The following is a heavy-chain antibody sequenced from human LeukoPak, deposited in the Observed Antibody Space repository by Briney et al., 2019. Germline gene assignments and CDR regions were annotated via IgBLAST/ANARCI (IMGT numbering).Heavy chain of an antibody. J-gene: IGHJ4*02. CDR2: IYHSGST. V-gene: IGHV4-30-2*01. CDR3: ARGGVAAAAYCFDY. Sequence: SQTLSLTCAVSGGSISSGGYSWSWIRQPPGKGLEWIGYIYHSGSTYYNPSLKSRVTISVDTSKNQFSLKLSSVTAADTAVYYCARGGVAAAAYCFDYWGQGTLVTVSS. CDR1: GGSISSGGYS. D-gene: IGHD6-13*01.